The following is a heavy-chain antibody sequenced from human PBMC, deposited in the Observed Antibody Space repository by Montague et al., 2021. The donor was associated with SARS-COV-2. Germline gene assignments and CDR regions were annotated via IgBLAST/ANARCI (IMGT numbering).Heavy chain of an antibody. V-gene: IGHV6-1*01. D-gene: IGHD6-19*01. J-gene: IGHJ6*02. CDR2: TYYRTKWYN. CDR3: ARAKQWLGAVYYYYGTAV. CDR1: GDSVSLNSAA. Sequence: CAISGDSVSLNSAAWNWIRQSPSRGLEWLGRTYYRTKWYNDYALAVKSRITINPDTSKNQFSLQLNSVTPEDTAVYYCARAKQWLGAVYYYYGTAVWGQGTTVTVSS.